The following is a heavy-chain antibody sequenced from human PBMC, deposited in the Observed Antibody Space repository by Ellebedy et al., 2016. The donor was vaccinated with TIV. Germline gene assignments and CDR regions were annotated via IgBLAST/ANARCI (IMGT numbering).Heavy chain of an antibody. J-gene: IGHJ4*02. Sequence: SETLSLTXAVYGGSFSGYYWSWIRQPPGKGLEWIGEINHSGSTNYNPSLKSRVTISVDTSKNQFSLRLSPVTAADTAVYYCAARGPTGSFDNWGQGTLVTVSS. V-gene: IGHV4-34*01. CDR3: AARGPTGSFDN. CDR2: INHSGST. D-gene: IGHD4-17*01. CDR1: GGSFSGYY.